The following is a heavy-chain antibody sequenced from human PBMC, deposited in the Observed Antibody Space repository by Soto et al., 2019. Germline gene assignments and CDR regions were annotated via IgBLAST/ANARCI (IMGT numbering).Heavy chain of an antibody. J-gene: IGHJ6*02. CDR3: ARGEQLDNYYYGMDV. CDR2: IIPIFGTA. CDR1: GGTFRSYA. V-gene: IGHV1-69*13. D-gene: IGHD6-13*01. Sequence: GASVKVSCKASGGTFRSYAISWVRQAPGQGLEWMGGIIPIFGTANYAQKFQGRVTITADESTSTSYMELSSLRSEDTALYYCARGEQLDNYYYGMDVWGQGTTVTVSS.